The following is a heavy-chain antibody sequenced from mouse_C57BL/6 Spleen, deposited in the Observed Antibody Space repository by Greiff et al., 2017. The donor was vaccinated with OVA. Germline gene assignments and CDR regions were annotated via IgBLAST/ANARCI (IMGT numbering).Heavy chain of an antibody. CDR3: ARGYYGYYPYYYAMDY. Sequence: QVQLQQPGAELVKPGASVKLSCKASGYTFTSYWMHWVKQRPGQGLEWIGMIHPNSGSTNYNEKFKSKATLTVDKSSSTAYMQLSSLTSEDSAVYYCARGYYGYYPYYYAMDYWGQGTSVTVSS. CDR1: GYTFTSYW. CDR2: IHPNSGST. V-gene: IGHV1-64*01. J-gene: IGHJ4*01. D-gene: IGHD2-3*01.